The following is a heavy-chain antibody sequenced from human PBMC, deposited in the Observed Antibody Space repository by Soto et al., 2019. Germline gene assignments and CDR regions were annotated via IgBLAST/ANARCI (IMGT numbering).Heavy chain of an antibody. CDR1: GFTFSSYW. CDR2: INQDGSEK. V-gene: IGHV3-7*01. D-gene: IGHD3-22*01. J-gene: IGHJ5*02. CDR3: ARKLYYYDTSAAGWFDP. Sequence: EVKLVESGGALVQPGGSLRLSCAASGFTFSSYWMTWVRLAPGKGLEWVATINQDGSEKEYVDSVNGRFTISRDNGKNARWLQMNSLRVEDTAVYYCARKLYYYDTSAAGWFDPWGQGTLVTVSS.